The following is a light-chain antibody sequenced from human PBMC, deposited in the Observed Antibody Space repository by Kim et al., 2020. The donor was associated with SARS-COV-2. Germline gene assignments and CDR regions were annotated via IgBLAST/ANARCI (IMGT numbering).Light chain of an antibody. Sequence: DIVMTQSPDSLAVSLGERATINCRSSQSVLRASDNGNYLGRYQQKPGQPPKRLIYWATTRQSGVPDRFSGAGCGTEFTLTIWSVQAENVAIYYCQQYNDSPLTFAHGAKVGIK. CDR3: QQYNDSPLT. CDR2: WAT. V-gene: IGKV4-1*01. CDR1: QSVLRASDNGNY. J-gene: IGKJ1*01.